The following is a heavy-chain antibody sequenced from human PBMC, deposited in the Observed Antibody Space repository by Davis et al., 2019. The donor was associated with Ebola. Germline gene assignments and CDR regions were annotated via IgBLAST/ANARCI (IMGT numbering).Heavy chain of an antibody. D-gene: IGHD6-19*01. CDR3: ARDRGYSSGWFDY. Sequence: PGGSLRLSCAASGFSVSDKYMSWVRQAPGKGLEWVSLIYSGGSTYYADSVKGRFTISRDNSKNTLYLQMNSLRAEDTAVYYCARDRGYSSGWFDYWGQGTLVPLSS. V-gene: IGHV3-53*01. CDR1: GFSVSDKY. CDR2: IYSGGST. J-gene: IGHJ4*02.